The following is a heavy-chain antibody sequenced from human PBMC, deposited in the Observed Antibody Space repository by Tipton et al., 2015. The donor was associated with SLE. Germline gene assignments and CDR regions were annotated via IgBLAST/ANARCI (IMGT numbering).Heavy chain of an antibody. J-gene: IGHJ4*02. CDR1: GESFSGYF. V-gene: IGHV4-34*12. CDR3: ARVAVSEVFDY. Sequence: GLVKPSETLSLTCAVYGESFSGYFWSWIRQPPGKGLEWIGEIIHSGVTNYNPSLKSRVTLSLDTSKNQFSLKLVSVTAADTAVYYCARVAVSEVFDYWGQGTLVTVSS. CDR2: IIHSGVT. D-gene: IGHD6-19*01.